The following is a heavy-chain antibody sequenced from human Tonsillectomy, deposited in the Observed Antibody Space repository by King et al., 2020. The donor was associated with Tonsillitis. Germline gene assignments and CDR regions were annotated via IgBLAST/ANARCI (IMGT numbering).Heavy chain of an antibody. CDR2: IYYSGST. CDR3: ARSSGWYFDY. J-gene: IGHJ4*02. V-gene: IGHV4-59*01. D-gene: IGHD6-19*01. CDR1: GGSISSSY. Sequence: QLQESGPGLVKPSETLSLTCSVSGGSISSSYWSWIRQPPGKRLVWIGYIYYSGSTNYNPSLKSRLTISGDTSKNQFSLRLSSVTVADTAVYYCARSSGWYFDYWGQGTLVTVSS.